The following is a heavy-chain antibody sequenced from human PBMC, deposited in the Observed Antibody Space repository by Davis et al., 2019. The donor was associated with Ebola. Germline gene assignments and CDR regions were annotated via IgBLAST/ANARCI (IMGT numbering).Heavy chain of an antibody. CDR2: ISSSSSYI. Sequence: PGGSLRLSCAASGFTFSSYSMNWVRQAPGKGLEWVSSISSSSSYIYYADSVKGRFTISRDNAKNSLYLQMNSLRAEDTAVYYCARVGVGIAARPVEYWGQGTLVTVSS. CDR3: ARVGVGIAARPVEY. J-gene: IGHJ4*02. V-gene: IGHV3-21*01. CDR1: GFTFSSYS. D-gene: IGHD6-6*01.